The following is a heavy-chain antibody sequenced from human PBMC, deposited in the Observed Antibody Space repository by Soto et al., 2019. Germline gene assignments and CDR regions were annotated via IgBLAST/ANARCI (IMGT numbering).Heavy chain of an antibody. CDR2: IVGNSRTI. V-gene: IGHV3-11*01. CDR1: GFTFRDTY. D-gene: IGHD2-2*01. Sequence: RRLSCAGSGFTFRDTYRSWIRQAPGKGLQWVSYIVGNSRTISYSDSVKGRFTISRDNAKNSLYLLMNTLRAEDTAVYYCAKQIIPFHCAMDAWGQGTTFTVSS. J-gene: IGHJ6*02. CDR3: AKQIIPFHCAMDA.